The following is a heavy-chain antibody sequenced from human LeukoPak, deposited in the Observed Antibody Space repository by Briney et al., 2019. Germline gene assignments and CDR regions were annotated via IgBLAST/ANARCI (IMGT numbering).Heavy chain of an antibody. CDR2: ISGSGVST. CDR1: GFPFSSYA. V-gene: IGHV3-23*01. Sequence: TGGSLRLSCPASGFPFSSYAMTWVRQAPGKGLEWVSGISGSGVSTYYADSVKGRFTISRDNSKNTLYLQMNSLRAEDTAVYYCATSTQWLVTIDYWGQGTLVTVSS. CDR3: ATSTQWLVTIDY. D-gene: IGHD6-19*01. J-gene: IGHJ4*02.